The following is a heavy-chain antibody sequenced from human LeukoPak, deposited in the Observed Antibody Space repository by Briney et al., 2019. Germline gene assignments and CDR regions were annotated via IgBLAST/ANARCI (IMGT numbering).Heavy chain of an antibody. CDR1: GFTFSSYA. Sequence: PGGSLRLSCAASGFTFSSYAMSWVRQAPGKGLEWVSDISRSGGSTYYADSVKGRFTISRDNSKNTLYMQMKSLRAEDAVVYYCAKDLIYWYGPTVYLGQGTLVTVS. CDR2: ISRSGGST. V-gene: IGHV3-23*01. CDR3: AKDLIYWYGPTVY. J-gene: IGHJ4*02. D-gene: IGHD5-18*01.